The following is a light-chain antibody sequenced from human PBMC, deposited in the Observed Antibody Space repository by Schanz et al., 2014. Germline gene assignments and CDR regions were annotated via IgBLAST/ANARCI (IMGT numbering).Light chain of an antibody. CDR1: QGVSSN. Sequence: EIVLTQSPATLSLSPGERATLSCRASQGVSSNLAWYQQKPGQAPRLLIYDASNRATGIPARFSGSGSGTEFTLTISSLQSEDFAVYYCQQYSYWPLTFGQGTKVEIK. CDR3: QQYSYWPLT. CDR2: DAS. J-gene: IGKJ1*01. V-gene: IGKV3-11*01.